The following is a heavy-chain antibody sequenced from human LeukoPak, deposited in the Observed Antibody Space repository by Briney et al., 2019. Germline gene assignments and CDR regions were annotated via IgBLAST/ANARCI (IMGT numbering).Heavy chain of an antibody. V-gene: IGHV1-2*02. D-gene: IGHD1/OR15-1a*01. Sequence: ASVKVSCKASGYTFTGYYMHWVRQAPGQGLEWMGWINPNSGGTNYAQKFQGRVTMTRDTSISTAYMELSRLRPDDTAVYYCARGVTGTLYYYYYMDVWGKGTTVTVSS. CDR2: INPNSGGT. CDR1: GYTFTGYY. CDR3: ARGVTGTLYYYYYMDV. J-gene: IGHJ6*03.